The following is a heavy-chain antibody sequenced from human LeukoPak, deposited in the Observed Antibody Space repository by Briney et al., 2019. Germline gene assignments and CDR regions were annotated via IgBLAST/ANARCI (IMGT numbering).Heavy chain of an antibody. CDR1: GGTCSSYA. Sequence: ASVKVSCKASGGTCSSYAISWVRQAPGQGLEWMGGIIPIFGTANYAQKFQGRVTITADESTSTAYMELSSLRSEDTAVYYCARDRRGYYDSSGYYNTFDYWGQGTLVTVSS. J-gene: IGHJ4*02. CDR3: ARDRRGYYDSSGYYNTFDY. D-gene: IGHD3-22*01. V-gene: IGHV1-69*13. CDR2: IIPIFGTA.